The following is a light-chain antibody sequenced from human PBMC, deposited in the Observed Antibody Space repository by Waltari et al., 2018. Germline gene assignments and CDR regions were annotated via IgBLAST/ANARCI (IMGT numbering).Light chain of an antibody. CDR3: QQYNNWPPWT. CDR1: QSVSSN. V-gene: IGKV3-15*01. J-gene: IGKJ1*01. Sequence: EIVMTQSPATLSVSPGERAHISCRASQSVSSNLAWYQQKPGQAPRLLIYGASTRATGIPARFSGSGSGTEFTLTISSLQSEDFAVYYCQQYNNWPPWTFGQGTKVEIK. CDR2: GAS.